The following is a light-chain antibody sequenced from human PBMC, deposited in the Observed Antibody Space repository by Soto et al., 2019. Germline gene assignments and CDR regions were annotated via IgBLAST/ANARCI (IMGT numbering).Light chain of an antibody. CDR2: AAS. CDR1: QNINTW. V-gene: IGKV1-39*01. J-gene: IGKJ1*01. CDR3: QQSYSSPRT. Sequence: DIQMTQSPSTLSASVGDIVTITCRASQNINTWLAWYQQKPGKAPKLLIYAASSLQSGVPSRFSGSGYGTDFTLTITSLQSEDFAIYYCQQSYSSPRTFGQGTKVDIK.